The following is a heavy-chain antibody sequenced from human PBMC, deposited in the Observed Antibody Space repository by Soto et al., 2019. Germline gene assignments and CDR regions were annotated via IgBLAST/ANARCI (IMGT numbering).Heavy chain of an antibody. J-gene: IGHJ4*02. CDR1: GLTFSRYS. Sequence: GGSLRLSCAASGLTFSRYSMNWVRQAPGKGLEWVSSISSTTNYIYYADSMKGRFTVSRDNAKNSVYLDMNSLSAEDTAVYYCARESEDLTSNFDYWGQGTLVTVSS. CDR2: ISSTTNYI. CDR3: ARESEDLTSNFDY. V-gene: IGHV3-21*01.